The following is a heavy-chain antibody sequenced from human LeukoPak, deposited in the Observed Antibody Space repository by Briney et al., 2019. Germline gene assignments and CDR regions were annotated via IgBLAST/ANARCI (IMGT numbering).Heavy chain of an antibody. CDR1: GFTFTCCW. CDR3: ARVPGVTRYFDS. V-gene: IGHV3-7*01. Sequence: GGSLRLSCAASGFTFTCCWMSWVRQTPGKGLEWVASIKQDGSEEFYADPVKGRFTISRDNAKNSLYLQVNSLRAEDTAVYYCARVPGVTRYFDSWGQGILATVSS. J-gene: IGHJ4*02. CDR2: IKQDGSEE. D-gene: IGHD4-23*01.